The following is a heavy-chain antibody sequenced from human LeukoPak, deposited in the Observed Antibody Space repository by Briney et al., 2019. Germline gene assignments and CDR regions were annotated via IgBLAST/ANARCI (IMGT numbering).Heavy chain of an antibody. D-gene: IGHD6-13*01. V-gene: IGHV1-2*02. Sequence: ASVTVSCKASGYTFTGYYIHWVRQAPGQGLEWMGWINPNSGGRSYGQKFQGRVTMTRDTSISTAYMELSRLRSDDTAVYYCARVKAAGGSVGFDPWGQGTLVTVS. CDR2: INPNSGGR. J-gene: IGHJ5*02. CDR1: GYTFTGYY. CDR3: ARVKAAGGSVGFDP.